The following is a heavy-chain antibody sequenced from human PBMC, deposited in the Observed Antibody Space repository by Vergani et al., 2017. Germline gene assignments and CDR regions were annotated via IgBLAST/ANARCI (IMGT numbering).Heavy chain of an antibody. CDR1: GFPFSSHG. CDR2: ISSGDDYT. V-gene: IGHV3-23*01. CDR3: AKIRLVARWAFDI. J-gene: IGHJ3*02. Sequence: EAQLLESGGGLVQPGGSLRLSCVASGFPFSSHGMSWVRQTPGKGREWGSCISSGDDYTYYSDSVKGRFSVSRDNSKNTLYLQRNSLRAEDTAVYFCAKIRLVARWAFDIWGRGTMVTVSS. D-gene: IGHD5-12*01.